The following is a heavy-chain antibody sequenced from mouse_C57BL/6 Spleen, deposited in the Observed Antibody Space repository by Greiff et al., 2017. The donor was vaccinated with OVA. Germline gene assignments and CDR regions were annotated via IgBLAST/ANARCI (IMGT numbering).Heavy chain of an antibody. J-gene: IGHJ2*01. CDR3: ARSGYDVGDWFDY. CDR1: GYTFTSYW. D-gene: IGHD2-2*01. V-gene: IGHV1-55*01. CDR2: IYPGSGST. Sequence: QVQLQQPGAELVKPGASVTMSCTASGYTFTSYWRTWVKQRPGQGLEWIGDIYPGSGSTNYNEKFKSKSTLTVDTSSSTAYMQLSSLTSEDSAVYYCARSGYDVGDWFDYWGQGTTLTVSS.